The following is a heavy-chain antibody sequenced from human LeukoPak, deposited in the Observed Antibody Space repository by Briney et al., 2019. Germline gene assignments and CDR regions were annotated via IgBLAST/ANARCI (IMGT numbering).Heavy chain of an antibody. V-gene: IGHV4-4*07. CDR2: ICISGDT. CDR1: GGSIINWC. Sequence: KPSETLSLTCSVSGGSIINWCWNWIRQPAGKGLEWIGRICISGDTNYKPSLKSRVIISRDMSKNEISLKLASVTAADTALYYCATGLGLFDYWGQGTVVTVSS. D-gene: IGHD1-14*01. J-gene: IGHJ4*02. CDR3: ATGLGLFDY.